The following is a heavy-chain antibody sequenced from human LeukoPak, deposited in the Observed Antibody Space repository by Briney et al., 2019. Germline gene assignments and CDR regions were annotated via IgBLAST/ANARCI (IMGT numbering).Heavy chain of an antibody. Sequence: GASVKVSCKVSGYTLTELSMHWVRQAPGKGLEWMGGFDPEDGETIYAQKFQGRVTMTEDTSTDTAYMELSSLRSEDTAVYYCASPTTYDFWSGYYMFDYWGQGTLVTVSS. CDR3: ASPTTYDFWSGYYMFDY. J-gene: IGHJ4*02. CDR1: GYTLTELS. D-gene: IGHD3-3*01. V-gene: IGHV1-24*01. CDR2: FDPEDGET.